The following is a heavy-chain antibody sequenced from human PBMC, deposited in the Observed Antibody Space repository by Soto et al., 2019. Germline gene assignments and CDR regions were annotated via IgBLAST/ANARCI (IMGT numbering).Heavy chain of an antibody. CDR3: ARIGDGAAGYFDY. Sequence: GESLKISCKGSGYSCTSYWIGWVRKMPGKGLEWMGIIYPGDSDTRYSPSFQGQVTISADKALSTAYLQWSSLKASDTAMYYCARIGDGAAGYFDYWGQGTLVTVSP. J-gene: IGHJ4*02. V-gene: IGHV5-51*01. CDR2: IYPGDSDT. CDR1: GYSCTSYW. D-gene: IGHD3-16*01.